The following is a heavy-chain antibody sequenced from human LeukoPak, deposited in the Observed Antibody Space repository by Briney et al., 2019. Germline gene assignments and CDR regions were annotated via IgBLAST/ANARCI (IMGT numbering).Heavy chain of an antibody. CDR1: GFTFSSYA. D-gene: IGHD3-3*01. CDR2: ISSSSSYI. Sequence: GGSLRLSCAASGFTFSSYAMSWVRQAPGKGLEWVSSISSSSSYIYYADSVKGRFTISRDNAKNSLYLQMNSLRAEDTAVYYCARDANPTTYYDFWSGYSPYGMDVWGQGTTVTVSS. J-gene: IGHJ6*02. CDR3: ARDANPTTYYDFWSGYSPYGMDV. V-gene: IGHV3-21*01.